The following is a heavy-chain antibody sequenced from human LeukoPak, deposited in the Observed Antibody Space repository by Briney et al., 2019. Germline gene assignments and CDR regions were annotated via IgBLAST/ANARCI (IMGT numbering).Heavy chain of an antibody. CDR1: GGSISSYY. CDR2: IYTSGST. J-gene: IGHJ6*02. CDR3: ARGAPHCSGGTCYSDYYYGMDV. V-gene: IGHV4-4*07. D-gene: IGHD2-15*01. Sequence: SETLSLTCTVSGGSISSYYWTWIRQPAGKGLEWIGRIYTSGSTNYNPSLKSRVSMSVDTSKNQFSLKLSSVTAADTAVYYCARGAPHCSGGTCYSDYYYGMDVWGQGTTVTVSS.